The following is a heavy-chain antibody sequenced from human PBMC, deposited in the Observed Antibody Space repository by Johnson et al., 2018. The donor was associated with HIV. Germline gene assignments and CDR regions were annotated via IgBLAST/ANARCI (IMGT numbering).Heavy chain of an antibody. J-gene: IGHJ3*02. Sequence: VQLVESGGGVVQPGGSLRLSCAASGFTVSSNYMSWVRQAPGKGLEWVSVIYSGGITYYADSVKGRFTISRDSSKNTLFLQMNSLRADDTAVYYCAKDGAFDIWGQGTLVTVSS. CDR1: GFTVSSNY. V-gene: IGHV3-53*01. CDR2: IYSGGIT. CDR3: AKDGAFDI.